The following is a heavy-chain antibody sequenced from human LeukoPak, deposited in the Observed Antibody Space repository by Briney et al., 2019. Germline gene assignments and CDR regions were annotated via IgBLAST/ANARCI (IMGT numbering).Heavy chain of an antibody. V-gene: IGHV4-59*01. CDR3: ARGTRSRAFDI. D-gene: IGHD1-1*01. CDR1: VGSITSYY. J-gene: IGHJ3*02. Sequence: SETLSLTCTVSVGSITSYYWNWIRQPPGKGLECIGSVQYSGSTYYSPSLKSRVAMSVDTSKNQLSLNLTSVTAADTAVYYCARGTRSRAFDIWGLGTMVTVSS. CDR2: VQYSGST.